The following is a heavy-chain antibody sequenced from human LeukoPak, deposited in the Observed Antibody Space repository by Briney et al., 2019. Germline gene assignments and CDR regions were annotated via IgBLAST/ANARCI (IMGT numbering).Heavy chain of an antibody. Sequence: ASVKVSFKASGYTFTSYDINWVRQAPGQGLEWMGWMNPNSGNTGYAQKFQGRVTMTRNTAISTADMALSSLRSEDTAVYYCARARRQLVRISFHYYYYYMDVWGKGTTVTVSS. CDR2: MNPNSGNT. CDR1: GYTFTSYD. CDR3: ARARRQLVRISFHYYYYYMDV. V-gene: IGHV1-8*01. D-gene: IGHD6-6*01. J-gene: IGHJ6*03.